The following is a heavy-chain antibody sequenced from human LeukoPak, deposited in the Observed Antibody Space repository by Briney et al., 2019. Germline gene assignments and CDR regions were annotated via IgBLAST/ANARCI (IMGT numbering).Heavy chain of an antibody. J-gene: IGHJ4*02. D-gene: IGHD6-19*01. CDR1: GFTFSSYE. CDR3: ARDYSSGWYYFDY. Sequence: GGSLRLSCAASGFTFSSYEMNCVRQAPGKGLEWVSYISSSGSTIYYADSVKGRFTISRDNAKNSLYLQMNSLRAEDTAVYYCARDYSSGWYYFDYWGQGTLVTVSS. V-gene: IGHV3-48*03. CDR2: ISSSGSTI.